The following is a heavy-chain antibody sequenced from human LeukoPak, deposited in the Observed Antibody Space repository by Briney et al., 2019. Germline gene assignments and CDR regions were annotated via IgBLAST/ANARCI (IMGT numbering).Heavy chain of an antibody. CDR3: ARDPLQCHRVYTMGDY. J-gene: IGHJ4*02. CDR1: GLSFRIYW. V-gene: IGHV3-7*01. Sequence: GGSLRLSCAVSGLSFRIYWMSWVRDAPGKGPEGVAQMKPVGSLKYSFDSVRGRFPIFRDNSKNSLYLQMNSLRVEDTAVYYCARDPLQCHRVYTMGDYWGQGTQVTVSS. CDR2: MKPVGSLK. D-gene: IGHD6-13*01.